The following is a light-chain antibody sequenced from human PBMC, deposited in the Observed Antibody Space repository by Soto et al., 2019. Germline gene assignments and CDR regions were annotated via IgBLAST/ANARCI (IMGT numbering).Light chain of an antibody. J-gene: IGLJ2*01. Sequence: QAVVTQPPSVSGAPGQRVTISCTGSSSNIGAGHDVHWYQQLTGKVPKLLIYGNNNRPSAVPDRFSGSKSGTSASRAIKGLQVEDEADYYCQSYDSRLRVFGGVTKLTVL. V-gene: IGLV1-40*01. CDR2: GNN. CDR1: SSNIGAGHD. CDR3: QSYDSRLRV.